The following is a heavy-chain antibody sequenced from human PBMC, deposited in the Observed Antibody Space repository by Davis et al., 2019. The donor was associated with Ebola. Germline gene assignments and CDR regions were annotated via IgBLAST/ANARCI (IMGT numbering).Heavy chain of an antibody. Sequence: GESLKISCAASGFTFSSYAMNWVRQAAGKGLEWVSVISGSGGSTYYADSVKGRFTISRDNFKNTLYLQMNSLRAKDTAVYYCAKGDGYNLYYYYMDVWGKGTTVTVSS. D-gene: IGHD5-24*01. CDR3: AKGDGYNLYYYYMDV. V-gene: IGHV3-23*01. CDR2: ISGSGGST. J-gene: IGHJ6*03. CDR1: GFTFSSYA.